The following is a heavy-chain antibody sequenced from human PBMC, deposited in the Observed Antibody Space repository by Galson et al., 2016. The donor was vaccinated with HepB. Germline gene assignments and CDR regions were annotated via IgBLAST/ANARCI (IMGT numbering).Heavy chain of an antibody. D-gene: IGHD1-26*01. CDR2: ISRSSSYI. J-gene: IGHJ4*02. Sequence: SLRLSCAASGFTFSSYSMNWVRQAPGKGLEWVSSISRSSSYIYYADSVKGRFTISRDNAKNSLYLQMNSLRAEDTAVDYCARGGIVGAIFDYWGQGTLVTVSS. CDR1: GFTFSSYS. CDR3: ARGGIVGAIFDY. V-gene: IGHV3-21*01.